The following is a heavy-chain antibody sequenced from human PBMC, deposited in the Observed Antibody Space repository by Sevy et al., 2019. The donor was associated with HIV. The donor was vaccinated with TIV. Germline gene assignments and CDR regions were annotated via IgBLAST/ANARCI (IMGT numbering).Heavy chain of an antibody. CDR1: GFTFSSYA. Sequence: GGSLRLSCAASGFTFSSYAMHWVRQAPGKGLEWVAVISYDGSNKYYADSVKGRFTISRDNSKNTPYLQMNSLRAEDTAVYYCARGHYYCHYMDLWGKGTTVTVSS. J-gene: IGHJ6*03. CDR2: ISYDGSNK. CDR3: ARGHYYCHYMDL. V-gene: IGHV3-30-3*01.